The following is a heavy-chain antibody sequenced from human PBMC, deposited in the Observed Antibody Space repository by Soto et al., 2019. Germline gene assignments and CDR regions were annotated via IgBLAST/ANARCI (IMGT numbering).Heavy chain of an antibody. CDR3: AKGAARCFDY. CDR2: ISGGIGST. CDR1: GFSFGTYA. V-gene: IGHV3-23*01. Sequence: PGGSLRLSXVASGFSFGTYAMTWVRQVPGKGLEWVSTISGGIGSTFYADSVKGRFTISRDISKKMLFLHMDGLRGEDTGTYYCAKGAARCFDYWGRGTLVTVSS. D-gene: IGHD1-26*01. J-gene: IGHJ4*02.